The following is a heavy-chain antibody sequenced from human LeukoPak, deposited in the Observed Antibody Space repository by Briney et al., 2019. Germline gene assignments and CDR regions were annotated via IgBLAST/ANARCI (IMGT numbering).Heavy chain of an antibody. Sequence: GGSLRLSCAASGFTFTNYNMNWVRQAPGKGLEWISYISGGSGTIYYADSVRRRFTASRDNAKDSLWLQMDSLRVEDTAVYFCARLYGDWFDPWGPGTLVTVSS. CDR3: ARLYGDWFDP. CDR1: GFTFTNYN. J-gene: IGHJ5*02. V-gene: IGHV3-48*01. CDR2: ISGGSGTI. D-gene: IGHD4-17*01.